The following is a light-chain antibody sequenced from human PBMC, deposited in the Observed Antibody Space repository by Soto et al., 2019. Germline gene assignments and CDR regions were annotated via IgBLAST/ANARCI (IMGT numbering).Light chain of an antibody. CDR3: HQRQSWPRT. V-gene: IGKV3D-15*01. J-gene: IGKJ1*01. CDR2: GAS. CDR1: QSISAT. Sequence: ISLTQPPVTLSVSPGGRATLSCRASQSISATLAWYQQKPGQAPRFLIYGASTRPAGIPARFSASGSGTDFTLTISDVQPEDFALYYCHQRQSWPRTFGQGTKVE.